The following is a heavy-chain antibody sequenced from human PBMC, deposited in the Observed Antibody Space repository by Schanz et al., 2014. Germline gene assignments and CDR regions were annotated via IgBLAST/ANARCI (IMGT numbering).Heavy chain of an antibody. Sequence: QVQLIQSGAEVKKPGASVKVSCTASGYTFTSYDINWLRQAPGQGLEWMGRIIPIHGIVNYAQRFQDRVRITADKSTSTAYMELSSLRSDDTAVYYCARGFDFWDRWGQGTLVTVSS. CDR3: ARGFDFWDR. J-gene: IGHJ4*02. D-gene: IGHD3-3*01. CDR2: IIPIHGIV. CDR1: GYTFTSYD. V-gene: IGHV1-69*09.